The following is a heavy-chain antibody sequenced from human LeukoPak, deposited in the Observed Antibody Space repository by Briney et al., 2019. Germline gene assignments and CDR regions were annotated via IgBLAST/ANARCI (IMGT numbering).Heavy chain of an antibody. CDR1: GGSISSYY. CDR3: ARQSEAFDI. CDR2: TYYSGST. Sequence: SETLSLTCTVSGGSISSYYWSWIRQPPGEGLEWIGYTYYSGSTNYNPSFKSRVTISVDTSKNQFSLKLSSVTAADTAVYYCARQSEAFDIWGQGTMVTVSS. V-gene: IGHV4-59*08. J-gene: IGHJ3*02.